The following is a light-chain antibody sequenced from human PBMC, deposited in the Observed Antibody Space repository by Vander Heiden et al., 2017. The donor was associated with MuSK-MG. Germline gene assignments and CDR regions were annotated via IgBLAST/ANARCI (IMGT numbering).Light chain of an antibody. J-gene: IGLJ2*01. Sequence: QSALTQPASVPGSLGQSITISCTGTSRDVGSYNLVSWYQQHPGKAPKLMIYEVNKRPSGISNRFSGSKSGNTASLTISGLQAEDEADYYCCSYAGSTTFEVFGGGTELTVL. CDR3: CSYAGSTTFEV. V-gene: IGLV2-23*02. CDR2: EVN. CDR1: SRDVGSYNL.